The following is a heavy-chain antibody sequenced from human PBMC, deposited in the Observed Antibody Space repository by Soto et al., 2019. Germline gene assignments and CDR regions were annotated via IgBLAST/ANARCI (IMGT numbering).Heavy chain of an antibody. CDR2: IYYSGST. V-gene: IGHV4-39*01. D-gene: IGHD3-3*01. CDR3: ARRGYAVRFLEWLLWRSLYYYYYMDV. CDR1: GGSISSSSYY. J-gene: IGHJ6*03. Sequence: PSETLSLTCTVSGGSISSSSYYWGWIRQPPGKGLEWIGSIYYSGSTYYNPSLKSRVTISVDTSKNQFSLKLSSVTAADTAVYYCARRGYAVRFLEWLLWRSLYYYYYMDVWGKGTTVTVSS.